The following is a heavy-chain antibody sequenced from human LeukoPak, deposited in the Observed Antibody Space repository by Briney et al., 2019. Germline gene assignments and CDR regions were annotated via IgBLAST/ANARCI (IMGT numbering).Heavy chain of an antibody. J-gene: IGHJ3*02. Sequence: PGGSLRLSCAASGFTLSSYVMSWVRQAPGKGLEWVSLIRVSGSGTKYADSVKGRFTISGDNSKNTVYLQMNSLRADDTAVYYCAKDPEVRQNYYDSGSHIWGQGTMVTVSS. D-gene: IGHD3-10*01. CDR1: GFTLSSYV. CDR3: AKDPEVRQNYYDSGSHI. CDR2: IRVSGSGT. V-gene: IGHV3-23*01.